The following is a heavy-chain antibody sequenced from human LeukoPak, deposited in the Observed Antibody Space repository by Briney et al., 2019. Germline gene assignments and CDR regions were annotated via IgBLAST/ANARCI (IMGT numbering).Heavy chain of an antibody. D-gene: IGHD2-15*01. Sequence: SETLSLTCTVSGGSISSYYWSWIRQPPGKGLEWIGYIYYSGSTNYNPSLKSRVTISVDTSKNQFSLKLSSVTAADTAVYYCARGYCSGGSCHFDYWGQGTLVTVSS. CDR3: ARGYCSGGSCHFDY. J-gene: IGHJ4*02. CDR1: GGSISSYY. CDR2: IYYSGST. V-gene: IGHV4-59*01.